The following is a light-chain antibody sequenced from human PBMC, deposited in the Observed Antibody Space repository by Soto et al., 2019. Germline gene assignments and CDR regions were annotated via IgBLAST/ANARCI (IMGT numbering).Light chain of an antibody. CDR1: QSVTST. CDR3: QQYNNWPPGT. CDR2: GAS. V-gene: IGKV3D-15*01. Sequence: EIVMTQSPATLSVSLGERATLSCRASQSVTSTLAWYQQKPGQAPRLLIYGASPRATGIPARFSGSGSGTEFTLTISSLQSEDFAVYYCQQYNNWPPGTFGQGTKLEI. J-gene: IGKJ2*02.